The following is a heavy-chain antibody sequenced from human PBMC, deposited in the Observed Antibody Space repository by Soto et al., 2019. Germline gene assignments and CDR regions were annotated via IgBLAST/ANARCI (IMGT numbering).Heavy chain of an antibody. Sequence: GGSLRLSCAASGFTFSSYGMHWVRQAPGKGLEWVAVISYDGSNTYYADSVKGRFTISRDNSKNTLYLQMNSLRAEDTAVYYCAKNVVVVPAAINGMDVWGQGTTVTVSS. J-gene: IGHJ6*02. CDR2: ISYDGSNT. CDR1: GFTFSSYG. CDR3: AKNVVVVPAAINGMDV. D-gene: IGHD2-2*01. V-gene: IGHV3-30*18.